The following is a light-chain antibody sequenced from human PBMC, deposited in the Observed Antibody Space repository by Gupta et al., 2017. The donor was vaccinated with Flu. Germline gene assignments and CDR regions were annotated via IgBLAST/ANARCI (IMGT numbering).Light chain of an antibody. Sequence: QSVLTQPPSASGTPGQSVTIPCSGSSSNIGSNTVNWYQQLPGTAPKLLIYNNNQRTSGVPDRFSGSKSGTSASLAISGLQSEDEADYYCAAWDDSLNGPNWVFGGGTKLTVL. CDR1: SSNIGSNT. J-gene: IGLJ3*02. CDR2: NNN. V-gene: IGLV1-44*01. CDR3: AAWDDSLNGPNWV.